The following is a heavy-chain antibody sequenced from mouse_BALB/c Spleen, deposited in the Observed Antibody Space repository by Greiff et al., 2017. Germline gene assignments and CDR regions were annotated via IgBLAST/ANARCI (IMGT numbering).Heavy chain of an antibody. J-gene: IGHJ3*01. Sequence: EVQLVESGGGLVKPGGSLKLSCAASGFTFRDYYMYWVRQTPEKRLEWVATISDGGSYTYYPDSVKGRFTISRDNAKNNLYLQMSSLKSEDTAMYYCARSYDYDGFAYWGQGTLVTVSA. V-gene: IGHV5-4*02. CDR1: GFTFRDYY. D-gene: IGHD2-4*01. CDR3: ARSYDYDGFAY. CDR2: ISDGGSYT.